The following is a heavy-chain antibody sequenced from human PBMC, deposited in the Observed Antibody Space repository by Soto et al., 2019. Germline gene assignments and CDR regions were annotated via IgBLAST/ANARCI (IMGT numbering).Heavy chain of an antibody. D-gene: IGHD3-16*01. CDR1: GFSLDTWGVG. CDR2: IYWDDDK. J-gene: IGHJ4*02. CDR3: ARALGSWGSYCFDH. V-gene: IGHV2-5*02. Sequence: QITLKESGPTLVRPTQTLTLTCTVSGFSLDTWGVGVGWIRQPPGKAPEWLALIYWDDDKRYSPSLKNGLTRTKDTSKNRVVLTVTNMDPVDTVTYYCARALGSWGSYCFDHWGQGTLVTVSS.